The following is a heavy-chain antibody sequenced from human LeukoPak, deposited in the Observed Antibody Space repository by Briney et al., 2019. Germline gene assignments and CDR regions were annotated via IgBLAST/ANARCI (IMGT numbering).Heavy chain of an antibody. V-gene: IGHV4-59*01. CDR1: GGSISSYY. J-gene: IGHJ6*03. Sequence: PSETLSLTCTVSGGSISSYYWSWIRQPPGKGLEWIGYIYYSGSTNYNPSLKSRVTISVDTSKNQFPLKLSSVTAADTAVYYCARVIPSQGDYMDVWGKGTTVTVSS. CDR2: IYYSGST. CDR3: ARVIPSQGDYMDV.